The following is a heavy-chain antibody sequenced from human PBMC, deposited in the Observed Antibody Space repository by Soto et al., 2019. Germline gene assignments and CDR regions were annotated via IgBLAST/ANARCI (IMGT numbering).Heavy chain of an antibody. Sequence: GGSLRLSCAASGFTFSSYAMSWVRQAPGKGLEWVSAISGSGGSTYYADSVKGRFTISRDNSKNTLYLQMNSLRAEDTAVYYCAKTGGWSVDTAIPTGYWGQGTLVTVSS. J-gene: IGHJ4*02. CDR3: AKTGGWSVDTAIPTGY. D-gene: IGHD5-18*01. V-gene: IGHV3-23*01. CDR1: GFTFSSYA. CDR2: ISGSGGST.